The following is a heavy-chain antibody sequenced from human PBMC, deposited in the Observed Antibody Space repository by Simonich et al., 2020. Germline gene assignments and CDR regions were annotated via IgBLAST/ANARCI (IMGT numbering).Heavy chain of an antibody. J-gene: IGHJ3*02. CDR1: GYTFTGYY. D-gene: IGHD2-2*01. CDR3: ARDPVVPAAIRNAFDI. CDR2: INPNSGGT. V-gene: IGHV1-2*02. Sequence: QVQLVQSGAEVKKPGASVKVSCKASGYTFTGYYMHWVRQAPGQGLEGMGWINPNSGGTNYAQKFQGRGTMTRDTSISTAYMELSRLRSDDTAVYYCARDPVVPAAIRNAFDIWGQGTMVTVSS.